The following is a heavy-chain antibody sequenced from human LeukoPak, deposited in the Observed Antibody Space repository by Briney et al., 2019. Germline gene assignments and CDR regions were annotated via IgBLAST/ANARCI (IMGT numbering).Heavy chain of an antibody. D-gene: IGHD2-21*02. V-gene: IGHV1-2*02. CDR3: ARETAILSLLDAFDI. CDR1: GYTFTGYY. CDR2: INPNSGGT. J-gene: IGHJ3*02. Sequence: ASVKVSCKASGYTFTGYYMHWVRQAPGQGLEWMGWINPNSGGTNYAQKFQGRVTMTRDTSISTAYMELSRLRSDDTAVYHCARETAILSLLDAFDIWGQGTMVTVSS.